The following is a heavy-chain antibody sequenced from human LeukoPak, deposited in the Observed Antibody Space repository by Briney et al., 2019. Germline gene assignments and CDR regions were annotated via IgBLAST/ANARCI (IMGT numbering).Heavy chain of an antibody. CDR2: IYYSGST. CDR1: GGSISSSSYY. D-gene: IGHD4-11*01. Sequence: SETLSLTCTVSGGSISSSSYYWGWIRQPPGKGLEWIGSIYYSGSTYYNPSLKSRVTISVDTSKNQFSLKLSSVTAADTAVYYCAREATDIRGAVTTNWFDPWGQGTLVTVSS. CDR3: AREATDIRGAVTTNWFDP. V-gene: IGHV4-39*07. J-gene: IGHJ5*02.